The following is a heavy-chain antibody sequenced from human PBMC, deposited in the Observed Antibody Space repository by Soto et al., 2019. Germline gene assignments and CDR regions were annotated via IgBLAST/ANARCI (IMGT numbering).Heavy chain of an antibody. CDR2: INSDGSRT. D-gene: IGHD2-2*01. CDR1: GFTFSSYW. V-gene: IGHV3-74*01. Sequence: EVQLVESGGGLVQPGGSLRLSCAASGFTFSSYWMHWVRQGPGKGLVWVSRINSDGSRTTYADSVKGRFTISRDNARNTLYLQMNSLRAEDTAVYYCARVSTGCYDFSLDDYWGQGTLVTVSS. CDR3: ARVSTGCYDFSLDDY. J-gene: IGHJ4*02.